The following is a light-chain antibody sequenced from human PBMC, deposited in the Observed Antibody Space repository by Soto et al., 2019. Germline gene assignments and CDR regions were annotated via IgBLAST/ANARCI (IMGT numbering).Light chain of an antibody. CDR1: QSVSID. Sequence: EIVMTQSPATLPVSPGERVTLSCMASQSVSIDLAWYQQKPGRPPRLLIYDISTRATGIPTRFSGSGSGTEFTLTISSLQSEDFAVYYCQQYNSWPLTFGGGTEVDIK. V-gene: IGKV3D-15*01. CDR3: QQYNSWPLT. J-gene: IGKJ4*01. CDR2: DIS.